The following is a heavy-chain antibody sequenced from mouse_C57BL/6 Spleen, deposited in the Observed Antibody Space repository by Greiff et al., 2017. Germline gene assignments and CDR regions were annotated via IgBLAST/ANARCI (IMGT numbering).Heavy chain of an antibody. CDR2: INPDSSTI. CDR3: ASPGNYERGYAMDY. CDR1: GIDFSRYW. V-gene: IGHV4-1*01. D-gene: IGHD2-1*01. Sequence: EVKLMESGGGLVQPGGSLKLSCAASGIDFSRYWMSWVRRAPGKGLEWIGEINPDSSTINYAPSLKDKFIISRDNAKNTLYLQMSKVRSEDTALYYCASPGNYERGYAMDYWGQGTSVTVSS. J-gene: IGHJ4*01.